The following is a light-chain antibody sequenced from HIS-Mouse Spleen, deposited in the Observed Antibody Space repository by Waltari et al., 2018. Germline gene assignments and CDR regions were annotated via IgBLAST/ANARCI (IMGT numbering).Light chain of an antibody. CDR2: DAS. J-gene: IGKJ1*01. Sequence: EIVLTQSPATLSLSPGGRATLSCRPSQSVSSYLAWYQQKPGQAPRLLIYDASNRATGIPARFSGSGSGTDFTLTISSLEPEDFAVYYCQQRSNWPWTFGQGTKVEIK. CDR3: QQRSNWPWT. V-gene: IGKV3-11*01. CDR1: QSVSSY.